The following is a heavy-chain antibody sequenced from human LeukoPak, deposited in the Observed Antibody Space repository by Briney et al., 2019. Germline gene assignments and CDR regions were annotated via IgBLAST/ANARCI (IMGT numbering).Heavy chain of an antibody. V-gene: IGHV1-2*04. J-gene: IGHJ4*02. CDR1: GYTFTACY. CDR3: ARGYYYSGGPRLDF. D-gene: IGHD3-22*01. Sequence: GASVKVSCKTSGYTFTACYIHWVRQAPAQGRECMGCINPNSGGTKYSQKFQGWVTMTRDTSISTTYIQLIGLTSDDTAVYYCARGYYYSGGPRLDFWGQGTLVTVSS. CDR2: INPNSGGT.